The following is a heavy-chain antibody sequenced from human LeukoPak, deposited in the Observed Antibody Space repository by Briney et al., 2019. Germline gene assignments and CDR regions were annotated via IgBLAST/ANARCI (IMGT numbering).Heavy chain of an antibody. CDR2: INQDGSEK. J-gene: IGHJ4*02. V-gene: IGHV3-7*01. D-gene: IGHD3-3*01. CDR3: ARGRLYYDFWSGYYDYFDY. CDR1: GFTFSSYW. Sequence: PGGSLRLSCAASGFTFSSYWMSWVRQAPGKGLEWVANINQDGSEKYYVDSVKGRFTISRDNAKNSLYLQMNSLRAEDTAVYYCARGRLYYDFWSGYYDYFDYWGQGTLVTVSS.